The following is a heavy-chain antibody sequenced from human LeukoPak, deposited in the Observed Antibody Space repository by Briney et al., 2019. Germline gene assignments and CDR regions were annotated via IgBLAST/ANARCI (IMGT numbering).Heavy chain of an antibody. D-gene: IGHD3-22*01. CDR3: ARDLRVAYYDSSPTGY. Sequence: GGSLRLSCAASGFTFSSYSMNWVRQAPGKGLEWVSSISSSSSYIYYADSVKGRFTISRDNAKNPLYLQMNSLRAEDTAVYYCARDLRVAYYDSSPTGYWGQGTLVTVSS. V-gene: IGHV3-21*01. J-gene: IGHJ4*02. CDR1: GFTFSSYS. CDR2: ISSSSSYI.